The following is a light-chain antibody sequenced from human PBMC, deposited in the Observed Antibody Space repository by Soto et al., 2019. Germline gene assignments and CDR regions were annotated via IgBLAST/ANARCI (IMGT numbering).Light chain of an antibody. Sequence: DIQMTQSPSTLSASLGDRVTITCRASQSISSTLAWYQQKPGKAPKLLIYDASSLEAGVPARFSGSGSGTEFTLTISSLQSEDFALYYCQQHNSWPITFGQGTRLEIK. V-gene: IGKV1-5*01. CDR2: DAS. J-gene: IGKJ5*01. CDR1: QSISST. CDR3: QQHNSWPIT.